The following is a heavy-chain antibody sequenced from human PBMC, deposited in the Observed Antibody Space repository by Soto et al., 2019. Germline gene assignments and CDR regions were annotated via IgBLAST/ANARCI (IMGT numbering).Heavy chain of an antibody. CDR1: GFTVTSYA. Sequence: EVQLLESGGGLVQPGGSLRLSCAASGFTVTSYAMSWVRQAPGKGLEWVSVISGDGGTSYYADSVRGRFTISRDFSKXXXXXXXXXXXXXXXXXXXXXXXXXXXXXRFDYWGQGTLVTVSS. J-gene: IGHJ4*02. CDR2: ISGDGGTS. CDR3: XXXXXXXXXRFDY. V-gene: IGHV3-23*01.